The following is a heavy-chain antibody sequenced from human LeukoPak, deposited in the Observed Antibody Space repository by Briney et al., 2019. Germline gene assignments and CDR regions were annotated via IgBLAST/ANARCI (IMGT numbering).Heavy chain of an antibody. CDR1: GYSISTGYY. Sequence: SETLSLTCTVSGYSISTGYYWGWIRQSPGKGLEWIGSIYHSERTYYNPSLKSRLTISVDTSKDQFSLKLSSVTAADTAVYYCATTPHDYGDHNWFDPWGQGTLVTVSS. CDR3: ATTPHDYGDHNWFDP. J-gene: IGHJ5*02. D-gene: IGHD4-17*01. V-gene: IGHV4-38-2*02. CDR2: IYHSERT.